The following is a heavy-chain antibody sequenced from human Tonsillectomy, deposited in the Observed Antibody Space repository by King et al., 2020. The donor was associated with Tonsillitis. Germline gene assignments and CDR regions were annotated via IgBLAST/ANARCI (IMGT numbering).Heavy chain of an antibody. D-gene: IGHD3-22*01. J-gene: IGHJ4*02. CDR3: ARGLGITKIVGFDY. Sequence: VQLVESGGGLVKPGGSLRLSCAASGFPFSDYHMGWIRQASGKGLEGVSYIRRCGSTIYYAESVKGRFTISRDNAKNSLDLQMNSLRAEDTAVYYCARGLGITKIVGFDYWGQGTLVTVSS. CDR1: GFPFSDYH. V-gene: IGHV3-11*01. CDR2: IRRCGSTI.